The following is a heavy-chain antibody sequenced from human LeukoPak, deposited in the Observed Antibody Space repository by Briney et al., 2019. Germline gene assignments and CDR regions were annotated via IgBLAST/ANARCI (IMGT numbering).Heavy chain of an antibody. CDR1: GFTVSSNY. CDR2: IYSGGST. V-gene: IGHV3-66*01. Sequence: PGGSLRLSCTVSGFTVSSNYMTWVRQAPGKGLEWVSVIYSGGSTYYADSVKGRFTISRDDSKNTLYLQMNSLRAEDTAVYYCARGNFYDSSVGYWGQGTLVTVSS. D-gene: IGHD3-22*01. CDR3: ARGNFYDSSVGY. J-gene: IGHJ4*02.